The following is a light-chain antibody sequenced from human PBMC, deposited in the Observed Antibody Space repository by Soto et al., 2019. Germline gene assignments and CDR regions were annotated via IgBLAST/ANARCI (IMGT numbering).Light chain of an antibody. Sequence: HSALTQPPSASGSPGQSVAISCTGTSSDVGGYNYVSWYQQHPGKAPKLMIYEVNKRPSGVHDRFSGSKSGNTASLTVSGLKAEDEADYYCSSYAGSSNVFGTGTKLTVL. CDR3: SSYAGSSNV. V-gene: IGLV2-8*01. CDR1: SSDVGGYNY. J-gene: IGLJ1*01. CDR2: EVN.